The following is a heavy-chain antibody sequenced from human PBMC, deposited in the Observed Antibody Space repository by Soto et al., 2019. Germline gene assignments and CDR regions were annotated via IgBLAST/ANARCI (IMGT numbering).Heavy chain of an antibody. J-gene: IGHJ3*01. CDR3: ARRASR. CDR1: GFTFSSSE. Sequence: EVQLVESGGGLVQPGGSLRLSCAVSGFTFSSSEMYWVRQAPGKGLEWISYIHPSGQPIFYADSVKGRFTISRDNANNSLSLQMNSLRAEDTAVYYCARRASRWGQGTMVTGSS. CDR2: IHPSGQPI. V-gene: IGHV3-48*03. D-gene: IGHD1-26*01.